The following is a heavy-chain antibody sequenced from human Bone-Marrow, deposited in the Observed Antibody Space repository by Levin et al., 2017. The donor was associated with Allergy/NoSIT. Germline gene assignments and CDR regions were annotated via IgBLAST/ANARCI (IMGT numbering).Heavy chain of an antibody. Sequence: QAGGSLRLSCAASGFTFSSYAMSWVRQAPGKGLEWVSAISGSGGSTYYADSVKGRFTISRDNSKNTLYLQMNSLRAEDTAVYYCAKDPVVRQWDYYYYYGMDVWGQGTTVTVSS. CDR2: ISGSGGST. J-gene: IGHJ6*02. V-gene: IGHV3-23*01. D-gene: IGHD4-23*01. CDR1: GFTFSSYA. CDR3: AKDPVVRQWDYYYYYGMDV.